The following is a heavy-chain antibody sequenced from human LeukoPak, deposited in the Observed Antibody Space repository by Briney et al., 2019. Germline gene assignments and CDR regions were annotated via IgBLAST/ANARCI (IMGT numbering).Heavy chain of an antibody. J-gene: IGHJ4*02. CDR1: GFTFSDYY. Sequence: TGGSLRLSCAASGFTFSDYYIYWIRQAPGKGLEWVSHISSSGSTVYYADSVKGRFIISRDNAKNSLYLQMNSLGAEDTAVYYCARAVRRTYGRSTAVYFDYWGQGTLVTVSS. CDR3: ARAVRRTYGRSTAVYFDY. CDR2: ISSSGSTV. D-gene: IGHD3-10*01. V-gene: IGHV3-11*01.